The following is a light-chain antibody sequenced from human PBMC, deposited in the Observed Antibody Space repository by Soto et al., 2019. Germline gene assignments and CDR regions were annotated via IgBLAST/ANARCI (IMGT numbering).Light chain of an antibody. CDR1: SSDLGGYNY. CDR3: SSYTSSDTLV. J-gene: IGLJ1*01. V-gene: IGLV2-14*01. CDR2: EVS. Sequence: QSALTQPASVSGSPGQSITVSCTGTSSDLGGYNYVSWYQHHPGKAPKLMIYEVSNRPSGVSNRFSGSKSGNTASLTISGLQADDEADYYCSSYTSSDTLVFGTGTKVTVL.